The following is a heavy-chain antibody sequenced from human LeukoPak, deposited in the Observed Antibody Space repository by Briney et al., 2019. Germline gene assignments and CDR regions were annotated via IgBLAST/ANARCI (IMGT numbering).Heavy chain of an antibody. CDR3: ARGNELWFGELLMGDY. Sequence: ASVKVSCKASGYTFTSYGISWVRQAPGQGLEWMGWISAYNGNTNYARKLQGRVTMTTDTSTSTAYMELRSLRSDDTAVYYCARGNELWFGELLMGDYWGQGTLVTVSS. CDR1: GYTFTSYG. D-gene: IGHD3-10*01. V-gene: IGHV1-18*01. CDR2: ISAYNGNT. J-gene: IGHJ4*02.